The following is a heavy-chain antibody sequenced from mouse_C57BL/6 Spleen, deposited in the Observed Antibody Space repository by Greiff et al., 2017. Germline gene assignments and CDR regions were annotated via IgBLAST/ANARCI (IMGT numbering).Heavy chain of an antibody. CDR1: GFTFSDYG. Sequence: EVQGVASGGGLVKPGGSLKLSCAASGFTFSDYGMHWFRQAPEKGLEWVAYISSGSSTIYYADTVKGRFTIARDNAKNPLFLQMTSLRSEYTAMYYCARNWDEVWFAYWGQGTLVTVSA. V-gene: IGHV5-17*01. J-gene: IGHJ3*01. D-gene: IGHD4-1*01. CDR3: ARNWDEVWFAY. CDR2: ISSGSSTI.